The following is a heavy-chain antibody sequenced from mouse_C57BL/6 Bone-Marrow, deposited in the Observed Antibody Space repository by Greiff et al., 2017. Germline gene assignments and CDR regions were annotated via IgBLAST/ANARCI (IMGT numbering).Heavy chain of an antibody. CDR2: INPNNGGT. CDR3: ARTWYYGSSYGFAD. J-gene: IGHJ3*01. CDR1: GYTFTDYN. D-gene: IGHD1-1*01. V-gene: IGHV1-18*01. Sequence: EVKLQQSGPELVKPGASVKIPCKASGYTFTDYNMDWVKQSHGKSLEWIGDINPNNGGTIYNQKFKGKATLTVDKSSSTAYMELRSLTSEYTAVYYCARTWYYGSSYGFADWGQGTLVTVSA.